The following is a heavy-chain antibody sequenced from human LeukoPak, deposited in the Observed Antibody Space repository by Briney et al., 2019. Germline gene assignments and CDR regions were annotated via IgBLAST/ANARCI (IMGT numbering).Heavy chain of an antibody. D-gene: IGHD2-15*01. CDR3: HCDGGNDY. V-gene: IGHV3-30*02. Sequence: TGGSLRLSCAASKFTLSGYGMHWVRQAPGKGLEWVAFIRYDGSSKSYGDSVKGRFTISRDNSKNTLYLQMNSLRAEDTAIYYCHCDGGNDYWGQGTLVTVSS. CDR1: KFTLSGYG. CDR2: IRYDGSSK. J-gene: IGHJ4*02.